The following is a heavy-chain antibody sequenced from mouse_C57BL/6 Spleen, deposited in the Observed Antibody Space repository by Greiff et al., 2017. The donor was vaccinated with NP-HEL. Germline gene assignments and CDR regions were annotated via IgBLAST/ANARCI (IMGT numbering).Heavy chain of an antibody. Sequence: EVKLLESGPELVKPGASVKIPCKASGYTFTDYNMDWVKQSHGKSLEWIGDINPNNGGTIYNQKFKGKATLTVDKSSSTAYMELRSLTSEDTAVYYCARRGDGYFYWYFDVWGTGTTVTVSS. CDR3: ARRGDGYFYWYFDV. V-gene: IGHV1-18*01. J-gene: IGHJ1*03. CDR1: GYTFTDYN. CDR2: INPNNGGT. D-gene: IGHD2-3*01.